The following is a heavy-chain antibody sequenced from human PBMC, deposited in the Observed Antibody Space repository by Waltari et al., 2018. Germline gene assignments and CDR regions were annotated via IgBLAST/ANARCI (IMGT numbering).Heavy chain of an antibody. Sequence: QLVQSGAEVIKAGESLKISCQGSGYNFNTYWVGWVRQMPGKGLEWMGIIYPSDSDTRYSPSFQGQVTISADKSINTVYLQWSSLEASDTATYYCARGSRDDWFDPWGQGTLVTVSS. CDR2: IYPSDSDT. CDR1: GYNFNTYW. D-gene: IGHD3-10*01. J-gene: IGHJ5*02. V-gene: IGHV5-51*03. CDR3: ARGSRDDWFDP.